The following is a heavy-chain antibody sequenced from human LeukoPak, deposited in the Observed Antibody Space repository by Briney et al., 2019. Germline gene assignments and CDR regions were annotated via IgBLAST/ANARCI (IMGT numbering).Heavy chain of an antibody. CDR2: IIPIFGTA. D-gene: IGHD5-12*01. Sequence: ASVKVSCKASGGTFSSYAISWVRQAPGQGLEWMGRIIPIFGTANYAQKFQGRVTITADKSTSTAYMELSSLRSEDTAVYYCARGNPRLGGKGYDYWGQGTLVTVSS. CDR1: GGTFSSYA. CDR3: ARGNPRLGGKGYDY. V-gene: IGHV1-69*06. J-gene: IGHJ4*02.